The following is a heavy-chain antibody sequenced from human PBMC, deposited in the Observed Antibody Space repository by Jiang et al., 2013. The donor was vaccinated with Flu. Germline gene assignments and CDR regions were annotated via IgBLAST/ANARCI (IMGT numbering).Heavy chain of an antibody. CDR1: GYTFTSYG. J-gene: IGHJ6*03. CDR3: ARVPQIVVVPAAIRGVDNDYYYYMDV. D-gene: IGHD2-2*02. Sequence: SGAEVKKPGASVKVSCKASGYTFTSYGISWVRQAPGQGLEWMGWISAYNGNTNYAQKLQGRVTMTTDTSTSTAYMELRSLRSDDTAVYYCARVPQIVVVPAAIRGVDNDYYYYMDVWGKGTTVTVSS. V-gene: IGHV1-18*04. CDR2: ISAYNGNT.